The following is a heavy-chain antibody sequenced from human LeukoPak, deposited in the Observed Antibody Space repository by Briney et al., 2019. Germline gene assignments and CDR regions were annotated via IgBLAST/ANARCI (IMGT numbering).Heavy chain of an antibody. CDR2: IYYSGST. D-gene: IGHD2-2*01. J-gene: IGHJ6*03. CDR1: GDSISSSSYY. CDR3: ASIVPAARASYYYYYMDV. Sequence: PSETLSLTCTVSGDSISSSSYYWGWIRQPPGKGLEWIGSIYYSGSTYYNPSLKSRVTISVDTSKNQFSLKLSSVTAADTAVYYCASIVPAARASYYYYYMDVWGKGTTVTVSS. V-gene: IGHV4-39*01.